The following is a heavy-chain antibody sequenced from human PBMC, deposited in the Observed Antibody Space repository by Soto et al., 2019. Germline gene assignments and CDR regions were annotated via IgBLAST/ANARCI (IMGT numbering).Heavy chain of an antibody. J-gene: IGHJ4*02. CDR3: ARSEATGLDY. CDR2: IYFSGNI. D-gene: IGHD1-26*01. CDR1: GGSISSSSYY. Sequence: SETLSLTCSVSGGSISSSSYYWGWIRQPPGKGLEWIGSIYFSGNIYHNPSLKSRVTISVDKSKNHFSLKLSSVTAADTAVYYCARSEATGLDYWGQGTLVTVSS. V-gene: IGHV4-39*07.